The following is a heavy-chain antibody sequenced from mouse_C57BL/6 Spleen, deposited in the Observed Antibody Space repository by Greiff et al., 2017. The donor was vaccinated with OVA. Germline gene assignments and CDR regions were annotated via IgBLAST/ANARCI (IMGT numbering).Heavy chain of an antibody. CDR2: INPSNGGT. D-gene: IGHD1-1*01. J-gene: IGHJ4*01. V-gene: IGHV1-53*01. CDR3: ARDYYGSSYPLYAMDY. CDR1: GYTFTSYW. Sequence: QVQLQQPGTELVKPGASVKLSCKASGYTFTSYWMHWVKQRPGQGLEWIGNINPSNGGTNYNEKFKSKATLTVDKSSSTAYMQLSSLTSEDSAVYYCARDYYGSSYPLYAMDYWGQGTSGTVSS.